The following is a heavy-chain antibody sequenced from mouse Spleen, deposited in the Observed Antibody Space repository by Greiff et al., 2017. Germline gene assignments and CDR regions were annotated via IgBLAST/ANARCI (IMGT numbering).Heavy chain of an antibody. V-gene: IGHV5-17*03. D-gene: IGHD2-3*01. CDR3: ARFYDGYLAY. CDR1: GFTFSDYG. J-gene: IGHJ3*01. Sequence: EVHLVESGGGLVKPGGSLKLSCAASGFTFSDYGMHWVRQAPEKGLEWVAYISNGGGSTYYPDTVKGRFTISRDNAKNTLYLQMSSLKSEDTAMYYCARFYDGYLAYWGQGTLVTVSA. CDR2: ISNGGGST.